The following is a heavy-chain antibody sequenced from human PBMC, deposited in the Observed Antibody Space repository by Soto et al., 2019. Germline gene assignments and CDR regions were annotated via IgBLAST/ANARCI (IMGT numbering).Heavy chain of an antibody. D-gene: IGHD1-1*01. CDR3: ARFLQLRPLDY. V-gene: IGHV1-18*01. J-gene: IGHJ4*02. CDR2: ITVSNGNT. CDR1: GYTFTSYG. Sequence: GASVKVSCKASGYTFTSYGISWLRQAPGQGLEFMGWITVSNGNTNYAQKFQDRVIMTTDTSTSTSYMEVRSLRSDDTAIYYCARFLQLRPLDYWGQGTLVTVSS.